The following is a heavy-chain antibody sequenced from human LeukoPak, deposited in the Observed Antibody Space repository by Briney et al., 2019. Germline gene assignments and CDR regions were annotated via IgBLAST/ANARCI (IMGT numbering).Heavy chain of an antibody. J-gene: IGHJ6*03. Sequence: SVKVSCKASGYTFTGYYMHWVRQAPGQGLEWMGGIIPIFGTANYAQKFQGRVTITADESTSTANMELSSLRSEDTAVYYCARDGLRRGRDIVVVPAASYYYYYYMDVWGKGTTVTVSS. CDR2: IIPIFGTA. D-gene: IGHD2-2*01. V-gene: IGHV1-69*13. CDR3: ARDGLRRGRDIVVVPAASYYYYYYMDV. CDR1: GYTFTGYY.